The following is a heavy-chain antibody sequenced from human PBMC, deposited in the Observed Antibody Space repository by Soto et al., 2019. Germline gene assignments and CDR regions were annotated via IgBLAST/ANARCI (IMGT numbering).Heavy chain of an antibody. V-gene: IGHV3-23*01. J-gene: IGHJ5*02. Sequence: EVQLLESGGALVQPGGSLRLSCAASGFAFSNYPMSWVRQAPGKGLEWVSGITVSGASTYYADSVKGRFTISRDNYKTILYLEMNSLRAEAAAVYYCATEGSSLIVGNWFDTWGQGALVTVSS. CDR1: GFAFSNYP. CDR3: ATEGSSLIVGNWFDT. CDR2: ITVSGAST. D-gene: IGHD1-26*01.